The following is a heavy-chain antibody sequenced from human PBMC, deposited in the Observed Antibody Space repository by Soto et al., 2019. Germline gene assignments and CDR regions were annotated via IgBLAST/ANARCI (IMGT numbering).Heavy chain of an antibody. CDR2: IYATGTT. CDR1: GASISGFY. Sequence: SETLSLTCTVSGASISGFYWSWIRKSAGKGLEWSGRIYATGTTDYNPSLKSRVMMSVDTSKNQFSLRLSSVTAADTAVYYCARELLRDLYYYYGMDVWGQGTTVTVSS. J-gene: IGHJ6*02. CDR3: ARELLRDLYYYYGMDV. D-gene: IGHD2-15*01. V-gene: IGHV4-4*07.